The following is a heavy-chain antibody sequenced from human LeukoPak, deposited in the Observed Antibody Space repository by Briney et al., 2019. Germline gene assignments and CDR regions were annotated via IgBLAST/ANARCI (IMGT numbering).Heavy chain of an antibody. J-gene: IGHJ6*02. CDR1: GHTSTTYA. D-gene: IGHD3-22*01. Sequence: GASVKVSCKASGHTSTTYAIHWVRQAPGQGLEWMGWINAGNGNIKYSQKFQGRVTITGDTSASTAYMELSSLRSEDTAVYYCAREYYYDSSGGYYYYYGMDVWGQGTTVTVSS. CDR3: AREYYYDSSGGYYYYYGMDV. CDR2: INAGNGNI. V-gene: IGHV1-3*01.